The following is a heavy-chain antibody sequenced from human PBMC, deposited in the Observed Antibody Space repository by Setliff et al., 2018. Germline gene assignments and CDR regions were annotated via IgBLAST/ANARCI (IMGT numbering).Heavy chain of an antibody. Sequence: RASVKVSCKASGGTFSSYAISWVRQAPGQGLEWMGGIIPILGIANYAQKFQGRVTITADKSTSTAYMELSSLRSEDTAVYYCARDRSYYASGSFTKWFDYWGQGALVTVSS. CDR2: IIPILGIA. CDR1: GGTFSSYA. CDR3: ARDRSYYASGSFTKWFDY. D-gene: IGHD3-10*01. V-gene: IGHV1-69*10. J-gene: IGHJ4*02.